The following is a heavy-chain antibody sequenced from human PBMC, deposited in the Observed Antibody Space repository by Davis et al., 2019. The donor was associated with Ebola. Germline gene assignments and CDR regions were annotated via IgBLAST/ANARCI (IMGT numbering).Heavy chain of an antibody. CDR3: ARGSEMANPADGDY. V-gene: IGHV3-74*01. D-gene: IGHD5-24*01. Sequence: HTGGSLRLSCVASGFTSSSYWMHWVRQAPGKGLVWVSRINSDGSSTSYADSVKGRFTISRDNAKNTLYLQMNSLRAEDTAVYYCARGSEMANPADGDYWDQGTLVTVSS. CDR1: GFTSSSYW. J-gene: IGHJ4*02. CDR2: INSDGSST.